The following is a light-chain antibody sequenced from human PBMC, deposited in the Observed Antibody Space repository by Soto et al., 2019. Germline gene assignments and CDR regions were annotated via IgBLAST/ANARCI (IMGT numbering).Light chain of an antibody. J-gene: IGKJ5*01. Sequence: DIQMTQSPSSLSASVGDRVTITCRASESISRHLNWYQQKPGKAPKLLIYAASSLQNGVPSRFRGGGSGTVFTFTLSDLQSVAFATYYCHQIYTTLASPVGHETRLEIK. CDR2: AAS. CDR1: ESISRH. CDR3: HQIYTTLASP. V-gene: IGKV1-39*01.